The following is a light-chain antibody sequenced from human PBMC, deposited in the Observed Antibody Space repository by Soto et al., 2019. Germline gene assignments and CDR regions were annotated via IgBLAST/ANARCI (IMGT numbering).Light chain of an antibody. CDR1: QSVSSY. CDR2: DAS. CDR3: QQRSNWPIT. V-gene: IGKV3-11*01. Sequence: IVMTQSPATLSVSPGERATLSCRASQSVSSYLAWFRQKPGQAPRLLIYDASNRATGIPARISGSGSGTDFTLTISSLEPEDFAVYYCQQRSNWPITFGQGTRLEI. J-gene: IGKJ5*01.